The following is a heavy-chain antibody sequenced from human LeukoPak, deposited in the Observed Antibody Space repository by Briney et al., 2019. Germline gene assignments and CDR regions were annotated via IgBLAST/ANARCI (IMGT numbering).Heavy chain of an antibody. CDR1: GFIFSDYS. V-gene: IGHV3-21*01. Sequence: GGSLRLSCAASGFIFSDYSISWVRQAPGKGLEWVSSISSSGNYIEYADSVKGRFTISRDNAKNSLYLQMNSLRAEDTAVYYCAREGPLTGDAFDIWGQGTMVTVSS. CDR3: AREGPLTGDAFDI. D-gene: IGHD7-27*01. J-gene: IGHJ3*02. CDR2: ISSSGNYI.